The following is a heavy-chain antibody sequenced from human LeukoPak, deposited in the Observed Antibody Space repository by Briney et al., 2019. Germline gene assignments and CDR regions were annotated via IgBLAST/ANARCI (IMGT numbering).Heavy chain of an antibody. CDR3: ARDRYSSGWYVAFDI. Sequence: SETLSLTCTVSGGSISSYYRSWIRQPPGKGLEWIGYIYYSGSTNYNPSLKSRVTISVDTSKNQFSLKLSSVTAADTAVYYCARDRYSSGWYVAFDIWGQGTMVTVSS. CDR2: IYYSGST. CDR1: GGSISSYY. V-gene: IGHV4-59*01. J-gene: IGHJ3*02. D-gene: IGHD6-19*01.